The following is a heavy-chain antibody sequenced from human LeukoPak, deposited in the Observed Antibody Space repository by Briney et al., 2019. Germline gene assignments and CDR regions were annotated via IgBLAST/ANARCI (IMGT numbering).Heavy chain of an antibody. CDR1: GGSFSGYY. J-gene: IGHJ4*02. CDR2: INHSGST. V-gene: IGHV4-34*01. Sequence: SETLSLTCAVYGGSFSGYYWSWIRQPPGKRLEWIGEINHSGSTNYNPSLKSRVTISVDTSKNQFSLKLSSVTAADTAVYYCARALRYFDWLFTFHFDYWGQGTLVTVSS. D-gene: IGHD3-9*01. CDR3: ARALRYFDWLFTFHFDY.